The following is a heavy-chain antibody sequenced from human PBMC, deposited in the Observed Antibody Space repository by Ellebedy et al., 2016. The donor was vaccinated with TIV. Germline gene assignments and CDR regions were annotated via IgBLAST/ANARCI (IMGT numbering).Heavy chain of an antibody. Sequence: AASVKVSCKASGYTFTSYDINWVRQATGQGLEWMGWMNPNSGNTGYAQKFQGRVTITRNTSISTAYMELSSLRSEDTAVYYCARVYGSGSYLYYYNGMDVWGQGTTVTVSS. D-gene: IGHD3-10*01. V-gene: IGHV1-8*03. CDR1: GYTFTSYD. CDR2: MNPNSGNT. CDR3: ARVYGSGSYLYYYNGMDV. J-gene: IGHJ6*02.